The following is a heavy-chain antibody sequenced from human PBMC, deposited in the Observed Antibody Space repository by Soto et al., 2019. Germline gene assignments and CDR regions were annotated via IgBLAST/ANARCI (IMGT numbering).Heavy chain of an antibody. CDR3: ARGGHVVVVTAALDY. CDR2: VNPSVGHT. Sequence: QVQLVQSGAEVKKPGASVKVSCKASGDTFTDYYIHWVRQAPGQGLEWMGTVNPSVGHTTYAQHFQDKMTMTRDTSTSTLYMELTSLTSEDTAVYYCARGGHVVVVTAALDYWGQGTLVTVSS. CDR1: GDTFTDYY. J-gene: IGHJ4*02. V-gene: IGHV1-46*01. D-gene: IGHD2-21*02.